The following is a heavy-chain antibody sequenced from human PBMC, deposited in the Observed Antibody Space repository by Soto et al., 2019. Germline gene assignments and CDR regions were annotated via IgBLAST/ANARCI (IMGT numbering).Heavy chain of an antibody. CDR1: RYTFINYA. Sequence: ASVKVSCKASRYTFINYALHWVRQAPGQGLEWMGWINVANGDTKYSQKFQDRVTITRDTSASTVYLELSSLRYDDTSFYYCAREAGATIFDYWGQGTLVTV. V-gene: IGHV1-3*01. D-gene: IGHD3-10*01. CDR3: AREAGATIFDY. J-gene: IGHJ4*02. CDR2: INVANGDT.